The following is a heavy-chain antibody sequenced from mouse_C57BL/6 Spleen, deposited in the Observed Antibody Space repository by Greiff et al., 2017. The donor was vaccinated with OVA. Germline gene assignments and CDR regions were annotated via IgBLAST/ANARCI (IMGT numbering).Heavy chain of an antibody. J-gene: IGHJ1*03. CDR2: IDPSDSYT. D-gene: IGHD1-1*01. CDR1: GYTFTSYW. CDR3: ARNHYGSSYGYFDV. Sequence: QVQLQQPGAELVMPGASVKLSCKASGYTFTSYWMHWVKQRPGQGLEWIGEIDPSDSYTNYNQKFKGKSTLTVDKSSSTAYMQLSSLTSEDSAVYDCARNHYGSSYGYFDVWGTGTTVTVSS. V-gene: IGHV1-69*01.